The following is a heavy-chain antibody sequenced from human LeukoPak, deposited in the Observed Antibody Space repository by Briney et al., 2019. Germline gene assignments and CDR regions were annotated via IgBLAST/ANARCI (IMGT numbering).Heavy chain of an antibody. Sequence: GGSLRLSCTASGFTFGDYAMSWVRQAPGKGLEWVGFIRSKAYGGTTEYAASVKGRFTISRGDSKSIAYLQMNSLKTEDTAVYYCTRSGYSGYDRPRAWGQGTLVTVSS. D-gene: IGHD5-12*01. V-gene: IGHV3-49*04. CDR3: TRSGYSGYDRPRA. J-gene: IGHJ5*02. CDR1: GFTFGDYA. CDR2: IRSKAYGGTT.